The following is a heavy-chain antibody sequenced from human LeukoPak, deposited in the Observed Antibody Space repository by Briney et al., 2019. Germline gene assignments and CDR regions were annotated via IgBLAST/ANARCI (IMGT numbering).Heavy chain of an antibody. J-gene: IGHJ6*03. CDR3: ARPYGSGSRYYYYYMDV. CDR2: ISSSGSTI. V-gene: IGHV3-11*01. CDR1: GFTFSDYY. Sequence: KPGGSLRLSCAASGFTFSDYYMSWISQAPGKGLEWVSYISSSGSTIYYADSVKGRFTISRDNAKNSLYLQMNSLRAEDTAVYYSARPYGSGSRYYYYYMDVRGKGTTVTVSS. D-gene: IGHD3-10*01.